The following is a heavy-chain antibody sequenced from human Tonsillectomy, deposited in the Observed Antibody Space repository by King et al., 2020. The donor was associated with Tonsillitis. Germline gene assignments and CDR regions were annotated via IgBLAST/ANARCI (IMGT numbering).Heavy chain of an antibody. CDR3: ARVRGSYCGDY. CDR1: GFTFSNYW. CDR2: IKQDGSEK. D-gene: IGHD1-26*01. J-gene: IGHJ4*02. V-gene: IGHV3-7*03. Sequence: VQLVESGGGLVQPGGSLRLSCAASGFTFSNYWMTWVRQAPGKGLDWVANIKQDGSEKYYVDSVKGRFTISRDNPKNSLYLQMNSLRAEDTAVYYCARVRGSYCGDYWGQGTLVTVSS.